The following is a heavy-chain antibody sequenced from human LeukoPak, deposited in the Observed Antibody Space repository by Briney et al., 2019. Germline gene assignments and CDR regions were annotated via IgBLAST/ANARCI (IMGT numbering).Heavy chain of an antibody. CDR2: INHSGST. CDR3: ATASQRSPYSSSSAGWFDP. Sequence: SETLSLTCAVYGGSFSGHYWSWIRQPPGKGLEWIGEINHSGSTNYNPSLKSRVTISVDTSKNQFSLKLSSVTAADTAVYYCATASQRSPYSSSSAGWFDPWGQGTLVTVSS. CDR1: GGSFSGHY. V-gene: IGHV4-34*01. J-gene: IGHJ5*02. D-gene: IGHD6-6*01.